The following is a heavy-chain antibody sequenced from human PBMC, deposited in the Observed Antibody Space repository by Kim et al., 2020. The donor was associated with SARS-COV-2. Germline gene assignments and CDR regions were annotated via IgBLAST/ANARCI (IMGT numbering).Heavy chain of an antibody. J-gene: IGHJ4*01. CDR3: ARDLPVVVPAAYFDY. V-gene: IGHV4-39*07. CDR1: GGSISSSSYY. CDR2: IYYSGST. Sequence: SETLSLTCTISGGSISSSSYYWGWIRQPPGKGLEWIGSIYYSGSTYYNPSLKSRVTISVDTSKNQFSLKLSSVTAADTAVYYCARDLPVVVPAAYFDYWG. D-gene: IGHD2-2*01.